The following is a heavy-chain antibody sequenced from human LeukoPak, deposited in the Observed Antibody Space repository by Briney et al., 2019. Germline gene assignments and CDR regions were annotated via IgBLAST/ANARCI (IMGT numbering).Heavy chain of an antibody. CDR3: ARELGAFDI. Sequence: GGSLKLSCAASGFTFSSYTMNWVRQAPGKGLEWVSSISSSSYIYYADSLKGRFTISRDNAKNSLYLQMNSLRAEDTAVYYCARELGAFDIWGQGTMVTVSS. V-gene: IGHV3-21*01. J-gene: IGHJ3*02. D-gene: IGHD7-27*01. CDR2: ISSSSYI. CDR1: GFTFSSYT.